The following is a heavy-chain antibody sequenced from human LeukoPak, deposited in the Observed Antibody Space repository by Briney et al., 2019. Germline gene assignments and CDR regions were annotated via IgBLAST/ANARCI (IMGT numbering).Heavy chain of an antibody. CDR1: GFTFSSYA. Sequence: PGGSLRLSCAASGFTFSSYAMHWVRQAPGKGLEWVAVISCDGSNKYYADSVKGRFTISRDNSKSTLYLQMNSLRAEDTAVYYCARDGVLGYDYVWGSYRHPGYWGQGTLVTVSS. J-gene: IGHJ4*02. V-gene: IGHV3-30-3*01. CDR3: ARDGVLGYDYVWGSYRHPGY. CDR2: ISCDGSNK. D-gene: IGHD3-16*02.